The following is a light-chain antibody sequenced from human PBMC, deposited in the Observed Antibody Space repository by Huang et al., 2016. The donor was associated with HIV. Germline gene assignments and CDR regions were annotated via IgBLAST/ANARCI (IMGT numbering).Light chain of an antibody. Sequence: EVALTQSPATLSVSPGERATTSCRACPSIGSNLAWYQQRPGQAPRLLIQGASTRATGIPARFSGSGSGTEFALTISSLRPEDSAVYYCYQYNNWRPQHSFGQGTKLEIK. V-gene: IGKV3-15*01. CDR2: GAS. CDR1: PSIGSN. J-gene: IGKJ2*03. CDR3: YQYNNWRPQHS.